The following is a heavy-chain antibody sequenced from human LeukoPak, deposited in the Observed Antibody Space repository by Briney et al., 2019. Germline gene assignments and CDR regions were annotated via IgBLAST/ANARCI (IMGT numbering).Heavy chain of an antibody. V-gene: IGHV4-34*01. Sequence: SETLSLTCAVYGGSFSGYYWSWIRQPPGKGLEWIGEVYHTGSTNYNPSLKSRVTISVDTSKNQFSLKLSSVTAADTAVYYCARRSVRGVIRYWGQGTLVTVSS. J-gene: IGHJ4*02. CDR2: VYHTGST. D-gene: IGHD3-10*01. CDR3: ARRSVRGVIRY. CDR1: GGSFSGYY.